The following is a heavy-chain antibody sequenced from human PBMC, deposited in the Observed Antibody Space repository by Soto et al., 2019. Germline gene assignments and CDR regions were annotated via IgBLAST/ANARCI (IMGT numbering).Heavy chain of an antibody. D-gene: IGHD2-15*01. Sequence: QVQLVESGGGVVQPGRSLRLSCAASGFTFSSYGMHWVRQAPGKGLEWVAVICYDGGNKYYADSVKGRFTISRDNSKNTVSLQRNSMRAEDTAVYYCARDGYCSGGSCYSVPVFENWGQGTLVTVSS. CDR1: GFTFSSYG. V-gene: IGHV3-33*01. J-gene: IGHJ4*02. CDR3: ARDGYCSGGSCYSVPVFEN. CDR2: ICYDGGNK.